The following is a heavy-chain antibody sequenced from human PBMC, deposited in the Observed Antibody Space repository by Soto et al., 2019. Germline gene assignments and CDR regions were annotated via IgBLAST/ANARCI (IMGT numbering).Heavy chain of an antibody. Sequence: ETLSLTCTFAGVSLSRSSYCWGWIHPPPGKGLEWIGSIYYSGSTYYNPSLKSRVTISVDTSKNQFSLKLSSVTAADTAVYYCARHIPYCSGGSCYLSPHDYWGQRTPVTVS. CDR2: IYYSGST. V-gene: IGHV4-39*01. J-gene: IGHJ4*02. CDR1: GVSLSRSSYC. CDR3: ARHIPYCSGGSCYLSPHDY. D-gene: IGHD2-15*01.